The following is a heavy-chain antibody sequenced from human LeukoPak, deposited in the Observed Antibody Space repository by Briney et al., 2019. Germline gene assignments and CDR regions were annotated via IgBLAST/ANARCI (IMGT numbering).Heavy chain of an antibody. Sequence: SVKVSCKASGGTFSSYAISWVRQAPGQGLEWMGGIIPIFGTANYAQKFQGRVTITTDESTSTAYTELSSLRSEDTAVYYCANHPHYDYVWGSSSWGQGTMVTVSS. CDR3: ANHPHYDYVWGSSS. D-gene: IGHD3-16*01. V-gene: IGHV1-69*05. J-gene: IGHJ3*01. CDR2: IIPIFGTA. CDR1: GGTFSSYA.